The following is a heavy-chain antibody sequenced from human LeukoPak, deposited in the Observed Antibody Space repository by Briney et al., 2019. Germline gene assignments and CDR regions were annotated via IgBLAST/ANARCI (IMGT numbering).Heavy chain of an antibody. CDR2: INHTGST. Sequence: SETLSLTCTASGYSISSGYYWGWIRQPPGKGLEWIGEINHTGSTNSNPSLKSRVTISVDTSKNQFSLKMSSVTAADTAVYYCARPPRRAAHGYFDLWGRGTLVTVSS. CDR3: ARPPRRAAHGYFDL. V-gene: IGHV4-38-2*02. J-gene: IGHJ2*01. CDR1: GYSISSGYY. D-gene: IGHD2-15*01.